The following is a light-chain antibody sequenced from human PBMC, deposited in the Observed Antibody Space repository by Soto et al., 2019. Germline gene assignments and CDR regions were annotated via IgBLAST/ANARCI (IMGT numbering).Light chain of an antibody. Sequence: DIQMTQSPSSVSASVGDRVSITCRASQRISKWLAWYQQKPGGAPKLLIYAASSLQSGVSSRFSGSGSRTDFTLTTSSLQPEDFATYYCRQGNSFPFTFGPGTKVDIK. V-gene: IGKV1D-12*01. J-gene: IGKJ3*01. CDR1: QRISKW. CDR2: AAS. CDR3: RQGNSFPFT.